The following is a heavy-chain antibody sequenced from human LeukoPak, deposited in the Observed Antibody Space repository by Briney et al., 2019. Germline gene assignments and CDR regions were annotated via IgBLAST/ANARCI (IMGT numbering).Heavy chain of an antibody. J-gene: IGHJ4*02. CDR3: ARINYFDNSAYFYDDY. V-gene: IGHV4-59*01. D-gene: IGHD3-22*01. CDR2: IYYSGST. CDR1: GGSIRGYY. Sequence: SETLSLTCIVSGGSIRGYYWNWIRQPPGKGLEWIGFIYYSGSTNYNPSLKSRVTISMDTSKNQFSLNLSSVTTADTAIYYCARINYFDNSAYFYDDYWGQGTLVTVSS.